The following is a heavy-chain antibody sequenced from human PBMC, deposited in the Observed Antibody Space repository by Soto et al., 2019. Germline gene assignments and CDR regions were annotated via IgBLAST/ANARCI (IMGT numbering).Heavy chain of an antibody. CDR3: ARGRDTPMVPYYFDY. CDR2: IYHSGST. CDR1: GGSISSGGYS. J-gene: IGHJ4*02. V-gene: IGHV4-30-2*01. Sequence: PSETLSLTCAVSGGSISSGGYSWSWIRQPPGKGLEWIGYIYHSGSTYYNPSLKSRVTISVDRSKNQFSLKLSSVTAADTAVYYCARGRDTPMVPYYFDYWGQGTLVTVSS. D-gene: IGHD5-18*01.